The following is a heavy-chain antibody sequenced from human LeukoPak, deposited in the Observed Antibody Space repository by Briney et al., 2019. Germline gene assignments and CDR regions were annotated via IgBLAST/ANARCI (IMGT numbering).Heavy chain of an antibody. CDR3: ATEGYSYAYPNDY. Sequence: GASVKVSCEASGYTFTYHYIHLVRQVPGQGLEWMGIINPSNGNTNYAQNLQGRVTMTADTSTSTAYMELRSLRSDDTAVYYCATEGYSYAYPNDYWGQGTLVTVSS. V-gene: IGHV1-46*01. J-gene: IGHJ4*02. D-gene: IGHD3-16*01. CDR2: INPSNGNT. CDR1: GYTFTYHY.